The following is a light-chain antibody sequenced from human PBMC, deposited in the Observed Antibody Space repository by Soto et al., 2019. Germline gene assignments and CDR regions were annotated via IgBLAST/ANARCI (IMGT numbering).Light chain of an antibody. CDR2: GAS. CDR3: QQYSNWPWT. Sequence: EIVMTQSPATLSVSPGERATLSCRASQSVSSNLAWYQQTPGQAPRLLIYGASTRATGVPARFSGSGSGTEFTLTISSLQSEDFAFYYCQQYSNWPWTFGQGTKVDIK. V-gene: IGKV3-15*01. CDR1: QSVSSN. J-gene: IGKJ1*01.